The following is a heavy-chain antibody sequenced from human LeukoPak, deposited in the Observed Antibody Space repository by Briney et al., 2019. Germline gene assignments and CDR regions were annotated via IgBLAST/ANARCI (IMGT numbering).Heavy chain of an antibody. CDR3: AGASGSNNFYFDY. Sequence: ASVKVSCKASGYTLTSYYMHWVRQAPGQGLEWMGIINPSGGSTRYAQKFQGRVTMTRDTSTSTVYMDLSSLRSEDTAVYYCAGASGSNNFYFDYWGQGTLVTVFS. J-gene: IGHJ4*02. CDR2: INPSGGST. D-gene: IGHD3-10*01. V-gene: IGHV1-46*01. CDR1: GYTLTSYY.